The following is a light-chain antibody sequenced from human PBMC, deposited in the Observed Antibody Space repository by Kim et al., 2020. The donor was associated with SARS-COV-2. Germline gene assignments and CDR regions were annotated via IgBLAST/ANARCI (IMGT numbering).Light chain of an antibody. CDR2: DVT. CDR3: CSYAGTYTYVV. J-gene: IGLJ2*01. V-gene: IGLV2-11*01. Sequence: QSALTQPRSVSGSPGQSVTISCTGTSSDVGGYNYVSWYQQQPGKAPKHKIYDVTKRPSGVPDRLSGSKSGNTASLSISGLQAEDEADYYCCSYAGTYTYVVFGGGTKLTVL. CDR1: SSDVGGYNY.